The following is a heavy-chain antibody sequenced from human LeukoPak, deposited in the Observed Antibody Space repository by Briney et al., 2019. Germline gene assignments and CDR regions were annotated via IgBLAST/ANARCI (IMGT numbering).Heavy chain of an antibody. CDR3: ARPHSYYGSGMGYFDY. CDR1: GGTFSSYA. Sequence: SVKVSCKASGGTFSSYAISWVRQAPGRGLEWMGGIIPIFGTANYAQKFQGRVTITADRSTSTAYMELSSLRSEDTAVYYCARPHSYYGSGMGYFDYWGQGTLVTVSS. CDR2: IIPIFGTA. J-gene: IGHJ4*02. V-gene: IGHV1-69*06. D-gene: IGHD3-10*01.